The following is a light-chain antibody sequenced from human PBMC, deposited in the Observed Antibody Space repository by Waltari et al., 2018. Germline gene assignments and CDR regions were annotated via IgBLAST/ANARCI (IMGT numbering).Light chain of an antibody. CDR2: EVS. CDR3: KQDVLLPGT. Sequence: DIVMTQTPLSLSVTSGQPASISCTSSQSLLHSDRKTYLYWYLQKPGQSPQLLIYEVSSRVSGVPDRFSGSGSGTDFTLKISRVEAEDAGVYYCKQDVLLPGTFGQGTKVEIK. J-gene: IGKJ1*01. CDR1: QSLLHSDRKTY. V-gene: IGKV2-29*02.